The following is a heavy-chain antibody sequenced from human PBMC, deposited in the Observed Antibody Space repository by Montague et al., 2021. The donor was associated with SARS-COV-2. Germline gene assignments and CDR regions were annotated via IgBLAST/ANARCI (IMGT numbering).Heavy chain of an antibody. CDR1: GFTFSSIS. Sequence: SLRLSCAASGFTFSSISMNWVRQAPGKRLEWVSSISSESAYIVYAESVRGRFTIFRDNAQNLLYLQMNSLRAEDTAVYYCARFETSKFYSSGMDVWGQGTPVTVSS. CDR2: ISSESAYI. CDR3: ARFETSKFYSSGMDV. J-gene: IGHJ6*02. D-gene: IGHD2-15*01. V-gene: IGHV3-21*01.